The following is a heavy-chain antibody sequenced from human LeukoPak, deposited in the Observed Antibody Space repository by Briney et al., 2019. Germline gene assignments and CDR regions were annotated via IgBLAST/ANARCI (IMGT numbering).Heavy chain of an antibody. V-gene: IGHV1-8*03. Sequence: ASVKVSCKASGYTFTSYDINWVRQATGQGLEWMGWMNPNSGNTGYAQKFQGRVTITRSTSISTAYMELSSLRSEDTAVYYCARGGXXXXXYLRDYWGQGTLVTVSS. CDR3: ARGGXXXXXYLRDY. J-gene: IGHJ4*02. CDR2: MNPNSGNT. D-gene: IGHD1-14*01. CDR1: GYTFTSYD.